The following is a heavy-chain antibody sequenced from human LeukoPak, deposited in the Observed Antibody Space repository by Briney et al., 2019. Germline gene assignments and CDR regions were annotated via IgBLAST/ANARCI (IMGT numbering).Heavy chain of an antibody. CDR2: LSGSGGST. Sequence: PGGSLRLSCAASGFIFNKHAMSWVRQAPVKGLEWVSGLSGSGGSTDYADSVKGRFTVSRDNSKNTLFLQMNSLRAEDTAIYYCAKERDYGPADYWGQGTLVTVSS. D-gene: IGHD4/OR15-4a*01. CDR3: AKERDYGPADY. CDR1: GFIFNKHA. V-gene: IGHV3-23*01. J-gene: IGHJ4*02.